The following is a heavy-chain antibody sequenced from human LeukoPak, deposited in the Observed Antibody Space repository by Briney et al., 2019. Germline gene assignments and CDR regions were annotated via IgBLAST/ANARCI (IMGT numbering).Heavy chain of an antibody. CDR1: GFSFSSFSSSV. Sequence: GGSLRLSCAASGFSFSSFSSSVMSWVRQAPGKGLEVVSAISGSGDKTYYADSVKGRFTMSRDNSKNTLDLQINSLRDEDTAAYYCARVSGSIQIWPQPFGDGLDVWGQRTTVIVSS. CDR3: ARVSGSIQIWPQPFGDGLDV. D-gene: IGHD5-18*01. J-gene: IGHJ6*02. V-gene: IGHV3-23*01. CDR2: ISGSGDKT.